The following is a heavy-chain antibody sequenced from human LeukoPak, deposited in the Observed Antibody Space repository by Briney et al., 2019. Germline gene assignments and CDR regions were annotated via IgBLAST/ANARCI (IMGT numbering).Heavy chain of an antibody. J-gene: IGHJ5*02. D-gene: IGHD6-6*01. V-gene: IGHV4-59*11. CDR1: GGSISSHF. CDR3: ARLSSLANIAARGRTWLDP. Sequence: PSETLSLTCTVSGGSISSHFWSWIRQPPGKGLEWIGYIYYIGSTNYNPSLKSRVTISIDTSKNQFSLKLSSVTAADTAVYYCARLSSLANIAARGRTWLDPWGQGSLVTVSS. CDR2: IYYIGST.